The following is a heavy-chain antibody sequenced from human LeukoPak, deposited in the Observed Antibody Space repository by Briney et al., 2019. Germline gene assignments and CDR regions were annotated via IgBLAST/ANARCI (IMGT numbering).Heavy chain of an antibody. CDR1: GVTVSSNY. J-gene: IGHJ4*02. CDR2: IYSDGST. D-gene: IGHD6-13*01. CDR3: ARDLAAGGTYPHY. Sequence: GGSLRLSCAASGVTVSSNYMSWVRQAPGKGPEWGSVIYSDGSTYYADSVKGRFTISRDTSKNTLYLQMNSLRTEDTAVYYCARDLAAGGTYPHYWGQGTLVSVSS. V-gene: IGHV3-53*01.